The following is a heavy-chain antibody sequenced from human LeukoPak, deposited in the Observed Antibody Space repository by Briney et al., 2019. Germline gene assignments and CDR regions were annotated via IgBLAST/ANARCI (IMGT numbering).Heavy chain of an antibody. V-gene: IGHV4-34*01. CDR1: GGSINNFY. Sequence: SETLSLTCSVSGGSINNFYWSWIRQPPGKGLEWIGEINHSGSTNYNPPLKSRVTISVDTSKNQFSLKLSSVTAADTAVYYCARGPIDFWSGPPYYYYGMDVWGQGTTVTVSS. J-gene: IGHJ6*02. CDR2: INHSGST. CDR3: ARGPIDFWSGPPYYYYGMDV. D-gene: IGHD3-3*01.